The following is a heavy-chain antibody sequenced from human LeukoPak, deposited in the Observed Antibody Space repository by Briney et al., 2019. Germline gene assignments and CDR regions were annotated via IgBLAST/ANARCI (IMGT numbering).Heavy chain of an antibody. CDR3: ARVMDDYGDYLGSTWAFDI. CDR1: GGSISSGSYY. Sequence: SQTLSLTCTVSGGSISSGSYYWSWIRQPAGKGLEWIGRIYTSGSTNYNPSLKSRVTISVDTSKNQFSLKLSSVTAADTAVYYCARVMDDYGDYLGSTWAFDIWGQGTMVTVSS. CDR2: IYTSGST. V-gene: IGHV4-61*02. D-gene: IGHD4-17*01. J-gene: IGHJ3*02.